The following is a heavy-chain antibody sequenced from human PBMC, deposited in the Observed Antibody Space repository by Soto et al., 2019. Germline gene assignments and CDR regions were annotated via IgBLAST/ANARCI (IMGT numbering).Heavy chain of an antibody. CDR3: AHRRLGFGEFDP. J-gene: IGHJ5*02. V-gene: IGHV2-5*01. Sequence: QITLKESGPTLVKPTQPLTLTCTFSGFSLSTSGVGVGWIRQPPGKALEWLALIYWNDDKRYSPSLKSRLTITKDTSKNQVVLTMTNMDPVDTATYYCAHRRLGFGEFDPWGQGTLVTVSS. D-gene: IGHD3-10*01. CDR1: GFSLSTSGVG. CDR2: IYWNDDK.